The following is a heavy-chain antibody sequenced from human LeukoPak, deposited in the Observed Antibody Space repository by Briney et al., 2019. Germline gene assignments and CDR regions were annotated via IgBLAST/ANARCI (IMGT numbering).Heavy chain of an antibody. CDR3: ARDRSYGYHAHDY. V-gene: IGHV3-21*01. D-gene: IGHD5-18*01. Sequence: PGGSLRLSCAASGFTFSSYSMNWVRQAPGKGLEWVSSISSSSSYIYYADSVKGRFTISRDNAKNSLYLQMNSLRAEDTAVYYCARDRSYGYHAHDYWGQGTLVTVSS. CDR2: ISSSSSYI. CDR1: GFTFSSYS. J-gene: IGHJ4*02.